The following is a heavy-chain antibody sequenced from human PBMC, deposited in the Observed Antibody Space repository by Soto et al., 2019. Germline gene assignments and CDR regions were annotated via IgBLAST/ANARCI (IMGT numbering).Heavy chain of an antibody. CDR2: ISIVGVR. D-gene: IGHD2-2*01. J-gene: IGHJ5*02. CDR1: GLIFSNYA. CDR3: ARALPVAKGGFDP. V-gene: IGHV3-23*01. Sequence: GGSLRLSCAASGLIFSNYAMSWVRQAPGKGLEWVSSISIVGVRYHADTVKGRFIISRDNSKNTLYLQMNSLRAEDTAVYYCARALPVAKGGFDPWGQGTLVTVSS.